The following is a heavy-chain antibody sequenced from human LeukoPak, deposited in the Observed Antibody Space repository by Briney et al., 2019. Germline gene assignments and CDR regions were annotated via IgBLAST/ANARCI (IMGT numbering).Heavy chain of an antibody. D-gene: IGHD3-3*01. CDR3: ARSITIFGVVIPPFDY. CDR2: IIPIFGTA. Sequence: SVKVSCKASGGTFSSYAISWVRQAPGQGLEWMGGIIPIFGTANYTQKFQGRVTITTDESTSTAYMELSSLRSEDTAVYYCARSITIFGVVIPPFDYWGQGTPGTVSS. CDR1: GGTFSSYA. J-gene: IGHJ4*02. V-gene: IGHV1-69*05.